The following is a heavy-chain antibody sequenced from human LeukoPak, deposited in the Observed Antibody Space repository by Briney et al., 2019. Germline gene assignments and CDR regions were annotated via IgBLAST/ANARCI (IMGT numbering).Heavy chain of an antibody. CDR3: AKFNFDWNPDY. D-gene: IGHD3-9*01. J-gene: IGHJ4*02. Sequence: PGGSLRLSRAVSGFTFNNYAMDWVRQAPGKGLEWVSGVSASGGTTYYADSVKGRFTISRDNSKNTVNLQMNSLRAEDTAIYYCAKFNFDWNPDYWGQGTLVTVSS. V-gene: IGHV3-23*01. CDR2: VSASGGTT. CDR1: GFTFNNYA.